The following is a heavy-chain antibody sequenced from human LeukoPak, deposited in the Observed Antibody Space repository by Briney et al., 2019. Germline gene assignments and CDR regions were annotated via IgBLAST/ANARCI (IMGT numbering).Heavy chain of an antibody. D-gene: IGHD4-17*01. Sequence: GGSLRLSCAASGFTFSSYSMNWVRQAPGKGLEWVSSISSSSSYIYYADSVKGRFTISRDNAKNSLYLQMNSLRAEDTAVYYCARDPRYGDLTFATWGQGTLVNVYS. CDR2: ISSSSSYI. V-gene: IGHV3-21*01. CDR1: GFTFSSYS. CDR3: ARDPRYGDLTFAT. J-gene: IGHJ5*02.